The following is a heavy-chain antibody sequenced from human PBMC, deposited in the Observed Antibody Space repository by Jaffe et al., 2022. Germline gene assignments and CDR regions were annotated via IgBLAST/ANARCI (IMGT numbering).Heavy chain of an antibody. J-gene: IGHJ4*02. Sequence: EVQLVESGGGLVQPGGSLRLSCAASGFTIYNHWMGWVRQAPGKGLEWVANIKEHGSETYYVDSVKGRFTISRDSAKNSVFLQMNSLRVEDTAVYYCARGPHYGDFADFFDFWGQGTLVTVSS. CDR1: GFTIYNHW. CDR3: ARGPHYGDFADFFDF. CDR2: IKEHGSET. D-gene: IGHD4-17*01. V-gene: IGHV3-7*01.